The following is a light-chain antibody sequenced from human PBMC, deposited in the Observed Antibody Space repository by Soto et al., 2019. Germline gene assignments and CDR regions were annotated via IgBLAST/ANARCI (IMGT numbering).Light chain of an antibody. Sequence: QSAPTQPASVSGSPGQSITISCTGTSSDVGGYNYVSWYQQHPGKAPKLMIYEVSNRPSGVSNRFSGSKSGNTASLTISGLQAEDEADYYCSSYTSSSTLKVFGGGTQLTVL. CDR2: EVS. CDR1: SSDVGGYNY. CDR3: SSYTSSSTLKV. J-gene: IGLJ2*01. V-gene: IGLV2-14*01.